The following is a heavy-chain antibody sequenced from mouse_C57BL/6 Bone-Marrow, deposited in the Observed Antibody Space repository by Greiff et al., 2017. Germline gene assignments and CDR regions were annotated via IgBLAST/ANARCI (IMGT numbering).Heavy chain of an antibody. CDR2: IDPSDSYT. CDR1: GYTFTSYW. V-gene: IGHV1-69*01. D-gene: IGHD3-2*02. J-gene: IGHJ4*01. Sequence: QVQLQQPGAELVMPGASVKLSCKASGYTFTSYWMHWVKQRPGQGLEWIGEIDPSDSYTNYNQKFKGKSTLTVDKSSSTAYMQLSSLTSEDSAVYYCAREGSGYAMDYWGQGTSVTDSS. CDR3: AREGSGYAMDY.